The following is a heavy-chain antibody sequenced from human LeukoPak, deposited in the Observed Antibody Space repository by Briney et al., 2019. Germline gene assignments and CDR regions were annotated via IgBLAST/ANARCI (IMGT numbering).Heavy chain of an antibody. D-gene: IGHD3-10*01. CDR2: MNPNSGNT. J-gene: IGHJ4*02. V-gene: IGHV1-8*01. CDR1: GYTFTSYD. Sequence: GESLKISCKGSGYTFTSYDINWVRQATGQGLEWMGWMNPNSGNTGYAQKFQGRVTMTRNTSISTAYMELSSLRSEDTAVYYCARASSVRGKPFDYWGQGTLVTVSS. CDR3: ARASSVRGKPFDY.